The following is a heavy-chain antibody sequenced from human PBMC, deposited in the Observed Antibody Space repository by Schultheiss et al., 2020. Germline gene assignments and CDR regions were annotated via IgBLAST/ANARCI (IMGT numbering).Heavy chain of an antibody. CDR1: GFTVSSNY. V-gene: IGHV3-66*01. J-gene: IGHJ4*02. CDR2: IYSGGST. D-gene: IGHD2-8*01. CDR3: ARDRTSWRNFDY. Sequence: GESLKISCAASGFTVSSNYMSWVRQAPGKGLEWVSVIYSGGSTYYADSVKGRFTISRDNSKNTLYLQMNSLRAEDTAVYYCARDRTSWRNFDYWGQGTLVTVYS.